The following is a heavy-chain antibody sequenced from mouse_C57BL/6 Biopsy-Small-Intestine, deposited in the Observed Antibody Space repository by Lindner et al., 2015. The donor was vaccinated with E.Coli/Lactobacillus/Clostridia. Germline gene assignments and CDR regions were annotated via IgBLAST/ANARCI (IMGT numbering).Heavy chain of an antibody. J-gene: IGHJ4*01. CDR1: GFTLTSYE. CDR3: VRAPYGTTDYFMDY. Sequence: VQLQESGPGLVAPSQSLFITCTVSGFTLTSYEINWVRQPPGKGLEWLGVIWTGGTTNYNSIFTSRLSISKDNSKSLVFLKMNSLQTDDTAIYYCVRAPYGTTDYFMDYWGQGTSVTVSS. CDR2: IWTGGTT. D-gene: IGHD2-14*01. V-gene: IGHV2S3*01.